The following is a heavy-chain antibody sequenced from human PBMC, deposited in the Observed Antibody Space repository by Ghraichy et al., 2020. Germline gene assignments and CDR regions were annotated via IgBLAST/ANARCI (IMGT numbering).Heavy chain of an antibody. CDR2: IKNKAEDYIT. J-gene: IGHJ4*02. V-gene: IGHV3-72*01. CDR1: GFTSSDHY. CDR3: ARDRTGSYDC. Sequence: GGSLRLSCAASGFTSSDHYIDWVRQVPGKGLEWVGRIKNKAEDYITAYAASVRGRFTISRDDSRNSVYLQMNSLETEDTAVYYCARDRTGSYDCWGQGTLVTVSS. D-gene: IGHD3-10*01.